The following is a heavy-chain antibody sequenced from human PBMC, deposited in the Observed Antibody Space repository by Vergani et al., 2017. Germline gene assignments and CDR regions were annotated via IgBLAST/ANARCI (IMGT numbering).Heavy chain of an antibody. Sequence: VQLLESGGGLVQPGGSLRLSCAASGFTFSSYGMHWVRQAPGKGLEWVAVIWYDGSNKYYADSVKGRFTISRDNAKNSLYLQMNSLRAEDTAVYYCARDDTVTPHWGQGTLVTVSS. CDR3: ARDDTVTPH. J-gene: IGHJ4*02. V-gene: IGHV3-33*01. CDR2: IWYDGSNK. CDR1: GFTFSSYG. D-gene: IGHD4-17*01.